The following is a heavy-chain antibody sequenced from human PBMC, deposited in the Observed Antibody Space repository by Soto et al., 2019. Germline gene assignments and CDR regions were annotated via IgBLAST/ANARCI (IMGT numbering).Heavy chain of an antibody. Sequence: GGSLRLSCAASGLTFSSYAMSWVRQAPGKGLEWVSAISGCGGSTYYADSVKGRFTISRDNSKNTLYLQMNSLRAEDTAVYSCAKAYSKGGPGFDYWGQGTLVTVSS. D-gene: IGHD6-13*01. J-gene: IGHJ4*02. CDR3: AKAYSKGGPGFDY. V-gene: IGHV3-23*01. CDR1: GLTFSSYA. CDR2: ISGCGGST.